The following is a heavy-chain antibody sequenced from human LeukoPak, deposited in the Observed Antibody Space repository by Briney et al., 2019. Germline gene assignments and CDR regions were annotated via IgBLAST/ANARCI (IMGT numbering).Heavy chain of an antibody. D-gene: IGHD5-24*01. J-gene: IGHJ4*02. CDR3: ARGCLQTVFDY. Sequence: SQALSLTCAISGDCVSNKEGGWNWIRQSPSRGLEWLGRTYYNSKWYNDYAASVKSRLTITPDQSTNQFSPQQHTATPEDTTVDYCARGCLQTVFDYWGQGTLVTVSS. CDR1: GDCVSNKEGG. CDR2: TYYNSKWYN. V-gene: IGHV6-1*01.